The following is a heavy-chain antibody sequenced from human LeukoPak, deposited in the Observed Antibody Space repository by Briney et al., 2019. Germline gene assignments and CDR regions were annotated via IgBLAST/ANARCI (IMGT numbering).Heavy chain of an antibody. V-gene: IGHV3-30*18. CDR1: GFTFSSYA. J-gene: IGHJ4*02. CDR3: TKGGFKYFDWSYFDY. D-gene: IGHD3-9*01. Sequence: PGGSLRLSCAASGFTFSSYAMYWVRQAPGKGLEWVALISYDGSYQYSADSVRGRFTISRDNSRNSLYLQMNSLRAEDTALYYCTKGGFKYFDWSYFDYWGQGTLVTVSS. CDR2: ISYDGSYQ.